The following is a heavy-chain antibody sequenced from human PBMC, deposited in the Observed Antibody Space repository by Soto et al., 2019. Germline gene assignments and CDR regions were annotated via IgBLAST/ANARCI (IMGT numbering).Heavy chain of an antibody. CDR1: GGSISSGGYY. CDR3: AREGRYYDSSGYYGPFDY. CDR2: IYYSGST. D-gene: IGHD3-22*01. V-gene: IGHV4-31*03. Sequence: SETLSLTCTVSGGSISSGGYYWSWIRQHPGKGLEWIGYIYYSGSTYYNPSLKSRVTISVDTSKNQFSLKLSSVTAADTAVYYCAREGRYYDSSGYYGPFDYWGQGTLVTAPQ. J-gene: IGHJ4*02.